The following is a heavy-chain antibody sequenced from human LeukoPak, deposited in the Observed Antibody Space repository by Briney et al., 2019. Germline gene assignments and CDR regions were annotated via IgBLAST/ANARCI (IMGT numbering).Heavy chain of an antibody. CDR1: GGSFSGYY. V-gene: IGHV4-34*01. D-gene: IGHD5-12*01. CDR3: ARAHVDIVATIGSKHYFDY. Sequence: SETLSLTCAVYGGSFSGYYWSWIRQPPGKGLEWSGEINHSGSTNYNPSLKSRVTISVDTSKNQFSLKLSSVTAADTAVYYCARAHVDIVATIGSKHYFDYWGQGTLVTVSS. CDR2: INHSGST. J-gene: IGHJ4*02.